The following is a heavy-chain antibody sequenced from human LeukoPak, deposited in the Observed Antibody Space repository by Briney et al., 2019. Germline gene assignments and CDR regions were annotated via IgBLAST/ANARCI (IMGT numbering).Heavy chain of an antibody. CDR1: GFTFSDYY. D-gene: IGHD5-12*01. Sequence: PGGSLRLSCAASGFTFSDYYMSWIRQAPGKGLAWVSYIISSISYTNYANSVKGRFTISRDNDTNSPYLQMNSLRAEDTAVYYCARAPVATMADYWGQGTLVTVSS. CDR3: ARAPVATMADY. V-gene: IGHV3-11*06. CDR2: IISSISYT. J-gene: IGHJ4*02.